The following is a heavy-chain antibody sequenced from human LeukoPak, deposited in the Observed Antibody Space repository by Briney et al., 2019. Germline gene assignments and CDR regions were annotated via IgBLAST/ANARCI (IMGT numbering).Heavy chain of an antibody. J-gene: IGHJ4*02. Sequence: AGGSLRLSCAASGFTFSEYWMHWVRQAPGKGLVWVSRVNRDGSSTSYADSVKGRFTVSRDNAKNTLSLQMNSLRAEDTAVYYCARDRSISAAGDTYWGQGTLVTVSS. V-gene: IGHV3-74*01. CDR1: GFTFSEYW. CDR2: VNRDGSST. D-gene: IGHD6-13*01. CDR3: ARDRSISAAGDTY.